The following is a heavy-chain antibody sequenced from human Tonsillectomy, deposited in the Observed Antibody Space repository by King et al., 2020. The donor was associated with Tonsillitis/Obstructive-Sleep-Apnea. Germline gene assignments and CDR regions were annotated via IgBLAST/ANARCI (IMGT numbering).Heavy chain of an antibody. Sequence: VQLVESGGGLIQPGGSLRLSCAASGLSVMANYMTWVRQAPGKGLEWVSVIYAGGSTRYADSVTGRFTVSRDYSQNTVDLQMKSLRDEDTAVYYCASGKTWLSSWGQGTLVTVSS. CDR2: IYAGGST. D-gene: IGHD5-24*01. V-gene: IGHV3-53*01. CDR3: ASGKTWLSS. CDR1: GLSVMANY. J-gene: IGHJ4*02.